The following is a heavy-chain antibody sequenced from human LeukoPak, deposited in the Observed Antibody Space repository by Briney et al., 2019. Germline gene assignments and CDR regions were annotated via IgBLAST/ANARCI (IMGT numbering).Heavy chain of an antibody. Sequence: ASVKVSCKASGYTFTGYYMHWVRQAPGQGLEWMGWINPNSGGTNYAQKFQGRVTMTRDTSISTAYMELSRLRSDDTAGYYCARAGNLYSSSWRYYFDYWGQGTLVTVSS. CDR1: GYTFTGYY. D-gene: IGHD6-13*01. V-gene: IGHV1-2*02. J-gene: IGHJ4*02. CDR3: ARAGNLYSSSWRYYFDY. CDR2: INPNSGGT.